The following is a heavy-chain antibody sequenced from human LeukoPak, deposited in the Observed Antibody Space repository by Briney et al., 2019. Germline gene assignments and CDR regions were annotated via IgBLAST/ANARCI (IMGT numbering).Heavy chain of an antibody. CDR2: ISWNSGSI. CDR3: AKDNRRHYTSGPNPDSLH. J-gene: IGHJ4*02. Sequence: GGSLRLSCAGSGIIFNNYAMHWVRQPPGKGLEWVSGISWNSGSIDYADSVKGRFTISRDNAKNSLYLQMNSLRVEDTAFYYCAKDNRRHYTSGPNPDSLHWGQGALVTVSS. V-gene: IGHV3-9*01. CDR1: GIIFNNYA. D-gene: IGHD6-19*01.